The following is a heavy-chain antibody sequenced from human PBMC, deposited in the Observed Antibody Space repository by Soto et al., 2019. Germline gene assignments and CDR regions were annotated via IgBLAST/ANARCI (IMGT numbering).Heavy chain of an antibody. D-gene: IGHD3-22*01. CDR1: GGSISSGDYY. J-gene: IGHJ4*02. V-gene: IGHV4-30-4*01. CDR3: VRGGYYYDSRGPIDY. Sequence: SETLSLTCTVSGGSISSGDYYWSWIRQPPGKGLEWIGYIYHSGSTYYNPSLKRRVTLSVETSKNQFPLRLSSVTAADTGVYYCVRGGYYYDSRGPIDYWGQGTLVTVSS. CDR2: IYHSGST.